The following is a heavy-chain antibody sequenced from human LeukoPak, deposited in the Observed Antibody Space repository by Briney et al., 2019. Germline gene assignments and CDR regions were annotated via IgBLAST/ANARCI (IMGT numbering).Heavy chain of an antibody. D-gene: IGHD6-25*01. CDR1: GFTFSSYA. V-gene: IGHV4-34*08. CDR2: INHSGST. CDR3: AGSSSGDYYYYMDV. Sequence: TGGSLRLSCAASGFTFSSYAMNWVRQAPGKGLEWIGEINHSGSTNYNPSLKSRVTISVDTSKNQFSLKLSSVTAADTAVYYCAGSSSGDYYYYMDVWSKGTTVTVSS. J-gene: IGHJ6*03.